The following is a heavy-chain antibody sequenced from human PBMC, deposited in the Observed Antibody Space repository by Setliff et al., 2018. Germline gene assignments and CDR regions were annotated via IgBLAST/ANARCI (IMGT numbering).Heavy chain of an antibody. Sequence: GESLKISCAASGFVFGTYGMHWVRQAPGKGLDWVASVRFDGSYKYYADSVKGRFTISRDNSKNTLYLQMNSLRAEDTAVYYCAKEIVNYYGSGSYYPYYYYGMDVWGQGTTVTVSS. V-gene: IGHV3-30*02. CDR3: AKEIVNYYGSGSYYPYYYYGMDV. CDR1: GFVFGTYG. CDR2: VRFDGSYK. J-gene: IGHJ6*02. D-gene: IGHD3-10*01.